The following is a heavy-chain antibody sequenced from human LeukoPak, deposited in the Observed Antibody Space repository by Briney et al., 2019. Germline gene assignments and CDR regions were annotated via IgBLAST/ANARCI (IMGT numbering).Heavy chain of an antibody. V-gene: IGHV3-21*04. Sequence: GGSLRLSCAASGFTFSSYSMNWVRQAPGKGLEWVSSISSSSSYIYYADSVKGRFTISRDNSKNTLYLQMNSLRAEDTAVYYCAKDRNYDILTGYYTQDNWFDPWGQGTLVTVSS. J-gene: IGHJ5*02. D-gene: IGHD3-9*01. CDR2: ISSSSSYI. CDR1: GFTFSSYS. CDR3: AKDRNYDILTGYYTQDNWFDP.